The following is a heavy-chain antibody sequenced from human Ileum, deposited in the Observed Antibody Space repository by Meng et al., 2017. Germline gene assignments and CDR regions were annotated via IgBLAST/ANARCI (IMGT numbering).Heavy chain of an antibody. D-gene: IGHD2-15*01. J-gene: IGHJ4*02. CDR2: IYYTGNI. CDR3: ATDSGGSFAH. Sequence: SETLSLTCTVSGGSVSTGSHYWTWIRQPPGKGLEWIGYIYYTGNINYNPSLKSRVTISVDTSNNQFSLKLSSVTAADTAVYYCATDSGGSFAHWGQGTQVTVSS. V-gene: IGHV4-61*01. CDR1: GGSVSTGSHY.